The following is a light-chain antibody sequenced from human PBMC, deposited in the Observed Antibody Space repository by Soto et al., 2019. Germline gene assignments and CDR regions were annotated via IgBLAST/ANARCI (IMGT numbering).Light chain of an antibody. V-gene: IGKV3-20*01. Sequence: EIVLTQSPGTLSLSPGERATLSCRASQSVSSTYLAWNQQKPGQAPRLLIYGASSRATGIPDRFSCSGSGTDFTLTISRLEPEDVAVYYCQHYGSLVLTFGGGTKVEIK. CDR1: QSVSSTY. CDR2: GAS. J-gene: IGKJ4*01. CDR3: QHYGSLVLT.